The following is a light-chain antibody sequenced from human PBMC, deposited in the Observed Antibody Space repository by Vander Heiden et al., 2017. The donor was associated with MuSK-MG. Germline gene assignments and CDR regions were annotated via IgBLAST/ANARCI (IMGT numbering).Light chain of an antibody. J-gene: IGKJ1*01. Sequence: EIVLTQSPGTLSLSPGERATLSCRASQSVSSSYLAWYQQKPGQAPRLLIYGASSRATGIPDRFSGSGSGTDFPLTISRLEPEDFAVYYCQQEGSSLRTFGQGTKVEIK. CDR2: GAS. CDR1: QSVSSSY. V-gene: IGKV3-20*01. CDR3: QQEGSSLRT.